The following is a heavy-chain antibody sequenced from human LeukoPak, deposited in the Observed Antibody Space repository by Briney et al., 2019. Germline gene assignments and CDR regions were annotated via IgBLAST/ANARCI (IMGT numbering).Heavy chain of an antibody. D-gene: IGHD3-3*01. J-gene: IGHJ5*02. CDR3: ARGETYDFWSGYYDAPNWFDP. Sequence: GASVKVSCMASGYTFTSYYMHWVRQAPGQGLEWMGIINPSGGSTSYAQKFQGRVTMTRDMSTSTVYMELSSLRSEDTAVYYCARGETYDFWSGYYDAPNWFDPWGQGTLVTVSS. CDR2: INPSGGST. V-gene: IGHV1-46*01. CDR1: GYTFTSYY.